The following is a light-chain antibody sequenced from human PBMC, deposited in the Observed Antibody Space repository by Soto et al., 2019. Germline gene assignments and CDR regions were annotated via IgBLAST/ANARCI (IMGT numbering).Light chain of an antibody. Sequence: QSALTQPASVSGSPGQSITISCTGTSSDVGGYNYVSWYQQHPGKAPKLMIYDVSNRPSGVSNRFSGSKSGNTASLTISGLQGEEEADYYCSSYTSSSTLVVFGGGTNSPS. V-gene: IGLV2-14*01. CDR2: DVS. J-gene: IGLJ2*01. CDR3: SSYTSSSTLVV. CDR1: SSDVGGYNY.